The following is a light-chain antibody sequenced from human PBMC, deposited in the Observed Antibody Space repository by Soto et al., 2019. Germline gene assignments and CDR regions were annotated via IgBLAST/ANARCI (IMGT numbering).Light chain of an antibody. J-gene: IGLJ3*02. CDR1: SSDVGGYNY. CDR2: DVS. CDR3: CSYAGSYTWV. V-gene: IGLV2-11*01. Sequence: QSALTQPRSVSGSPGQSVTISCTGTSSDVGGYNYVSWYQQHPGKAPKLMIYDVSKWPSGVPDRFSGSKSGNTASLTISGLQAEDEADYYCCSYAGSYTWVFGGGTKRTVL.